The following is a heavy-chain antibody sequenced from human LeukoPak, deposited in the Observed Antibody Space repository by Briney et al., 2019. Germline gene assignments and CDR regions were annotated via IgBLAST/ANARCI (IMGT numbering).Heavy chain of an antibody. Sequence: GGSLRLSCAASGFTFSSYWMHWVRQAPGKGLEWVSVIYSGGSTYYADSVKGRFTISRDNSKNTLYLQMNSLRAEDTAVYYCARDYLYYYDSSGSATSYGMDVWGQGTTVTVSS. CDR1: GFTFSSYW. CDR2: IYSGGST. V-gene: IGHV3-66*01. J-gene: IGHJ6*02. D-gene: IGHD3-22*01. CDR3: ARDYLYYYDSSGSATSYGMDV.